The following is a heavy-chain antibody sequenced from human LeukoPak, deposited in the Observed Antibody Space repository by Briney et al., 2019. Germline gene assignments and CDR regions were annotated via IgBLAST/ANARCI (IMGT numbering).Heavy chain of an antibody. V-gene: IGHV4-4*07. D-gene: IGHD5-12*01. J-gene: IGHJ6*03. CDR3: ARNGVATLYYYYMDV. Sequence: SQTLSLTCTVSGGSISSYYWSWIRQPAGKGLEWIGRIYTSGSTNYNPSLKSRVTMSVDTSKNQFSLKLSSVTAADTAVYYCARNGVATLYYYYMDVWGKGTTVTVSS. CDR2: IYTSGST. CDR1: GGSISSYY.